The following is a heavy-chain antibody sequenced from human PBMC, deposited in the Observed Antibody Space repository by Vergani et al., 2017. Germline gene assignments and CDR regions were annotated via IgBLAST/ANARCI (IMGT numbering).Heavy chain of an antibody. D-gene: IGHD3-9*01. V-gene: IGHV3-48*04. CDR2: MISSSSTI. Sequence: EVQLVESGGGLVQPGGSLRLSCAASGFTFSSYSMNWVRQAPGKGLEWVSYMISSSSTIYYADSVKGRFTISRDNAKNSLYLQMNSLRAEDTAVYYCARLGDYDIWTGQNWFDPWGQGTLVTVSS. CDR3: ARLGDYDIWTGQNWFDP. J-gene: IGHJ5*02. CDR1: GFTFSSYS.